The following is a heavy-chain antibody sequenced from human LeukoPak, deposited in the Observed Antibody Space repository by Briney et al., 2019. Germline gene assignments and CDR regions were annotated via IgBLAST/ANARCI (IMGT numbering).Heavy chain of an antibody. D-gene: IGHD6-6*01. V-gene: IGHV3-7*03. CDR3: AKDSSSWIY. Sequence: PGGSLRLSCAASGFSFSSYWMTWVRQAPGKGLEWVANIKQDGSEKNYVDSVKGRFTISRDNAKRSLYLQMSSLRTEDTAVYYCAKDSSSWIYWGQGTLVTVPS. J-gene: IGHJ4*02. CDR2: IKQDGSEK. CDR1: GFSFSSYW.